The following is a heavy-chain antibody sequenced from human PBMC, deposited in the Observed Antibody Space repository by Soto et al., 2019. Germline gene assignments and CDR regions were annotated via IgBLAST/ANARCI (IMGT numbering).Heavy chain of an antibody. V-gene: IGHV1-69*06. Sequence: VASVKVSCKASGDAFKSYAIHWVRQAPGQGLEYMGRIIPSYDRTKYAQKFQGRLTVTADIYTSTVYMELSSLRSEDTAVYYCARDPTNDYGDDTFDYWGQGTKVTVSS. CDR1: GDAFKSYA. CDR3: ARDPTNDYGDDTFDY. J-gene: IGHJ4*02. CDR2: IIPSYDRT. D-gene: IGHD4-17*01.